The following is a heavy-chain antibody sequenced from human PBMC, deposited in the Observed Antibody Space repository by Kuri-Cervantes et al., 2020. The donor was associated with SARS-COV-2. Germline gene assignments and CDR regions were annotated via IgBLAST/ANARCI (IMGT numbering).Heavy chain of an antibody. J-gene: IGHJ4*02. CDR2: IYHSGST. Sequence: SETLSLTCTVSGYSISSGYYWGWIRQPPGKGLEWIGSIYHSGSTYYNPSLKSRVTISVDTSKNQFSLKLSSVTAADTAVYYCARFGYSYGYISPSFDYWGQGTPVTVSS. CDR1: GYSISSGYY. V-gene: IGHV4-38-2*02. CDR3: ARFGYSYGYISPSFDY. D-gene: IGHD5-18*01.